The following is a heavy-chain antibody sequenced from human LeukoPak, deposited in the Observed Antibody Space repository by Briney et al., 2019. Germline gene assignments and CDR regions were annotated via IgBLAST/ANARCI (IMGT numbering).Heavy chain of an antibody. CDR2: INHSGST. Sequence: SETLSLTCAVYGGSFSGYYWSWIRQPPGKGLEWIGEINHSGSTNYNPSLKSRVTISVDTSKNRFSLKLSSVTAADTAVYYCARGLYGDYSFDPWGQGTLVTVSS. V-gene: IGHV4-34*01. D-gene: IGHD4-17*01. CDR3: ARGLYGDYSFDP. J-gene: IGHJ5*02. CDR1: GGSFSGYY.